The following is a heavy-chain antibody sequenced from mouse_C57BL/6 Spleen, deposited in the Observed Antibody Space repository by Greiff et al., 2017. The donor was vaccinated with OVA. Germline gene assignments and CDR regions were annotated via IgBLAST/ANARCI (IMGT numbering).Heavy chain of an antibody. CDR2: IDPETGGT. J-gene: IGHJ2*01. CDR1: GYTFTDYE. V-gene: IGHV1-15*01. Sequence: HVQLQESGAELVRPGASVTLSCKASGYTFTDYEMHWVKQTPVHGLEWIGAIDPETGGTAYNQKFKGKAILTADKSSSTAYMELRSLTSEDSAVYYCTRRGPYYFDYWGKGTTLTVSS. CDR3: TRRGPYYFDY.